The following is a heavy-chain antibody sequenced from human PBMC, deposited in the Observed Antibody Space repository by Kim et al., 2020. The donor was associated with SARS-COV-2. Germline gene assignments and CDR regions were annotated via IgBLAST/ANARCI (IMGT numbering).Heavy chain of an antibody. Sequence: ASVKVSCKASGYTFTSYAMHWVRQAPGQRLEWMGWINAGNGNTKYSRKFQGRVTITRDTSASTAYMELSSLRSEDTAVYYCAGVSVGYGSGLDYWGQGTLVTVSS. CDR2: INAGNGNT. CDR3: AGVSVGYGSGLDY. CDR1: GYTFTSYA. J-gene: IGHJ4*02. V-gene: IGHV1-3*01. D-gene: IGHD5-12*01.